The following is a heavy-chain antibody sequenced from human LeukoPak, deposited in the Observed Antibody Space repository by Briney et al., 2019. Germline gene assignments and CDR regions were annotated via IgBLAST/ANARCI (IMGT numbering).Heavy chain of an antibody. CDR3: ARLASVAGNIDY. D-gene: IGHD6-19*01. CDR2: IDWDDDK. V-gene: IGHV2-70*04. J-gene: IGHJ4*02. CDR1: GFSLSTSGMR. Sequence: SGPTLVNPTQTLTLTCTFSGFSLSTSGMRVSWIRLPPGKALEWLARIDWDDDKSYSTSLKTRLTISKDTSKNPVVLTMTNMDPVDTATYYCARLASVAGNIDYLGQRTPVTASS.